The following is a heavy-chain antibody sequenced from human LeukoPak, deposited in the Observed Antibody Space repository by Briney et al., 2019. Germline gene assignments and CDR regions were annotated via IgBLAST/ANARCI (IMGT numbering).Heavy chain of an antibody. V-gene: IGHV3-30*18. CDR3: AKDRLQSSAFDI. Sequence: SGGSLRLSCAASGFTFSSYWMHWVRQAPGKGLEWVAVISYDGSNKYYADSVKGRFTISRGNSKNTPYLQMNSLRAEDTAVHYCAKDRLQSSAFDIWGQGTMVTVSS. CDR2: ISYDGSNK. D-gene: IGHD4-11*01. J-gene: IGHJ3*02. CDR1: GFTFSSYW.